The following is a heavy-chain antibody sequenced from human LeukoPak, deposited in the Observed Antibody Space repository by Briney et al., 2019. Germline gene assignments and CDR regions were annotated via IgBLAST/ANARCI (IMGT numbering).Heavy chain of an antibody. J-gene: IGHJ4*02. CDR2: ISYDGSNK. CDR1: GFTFSSYA. V-gene: IGHV3-30*04. CDR3: ARDQDTGSGWYWGGYYFDY. Sequence: GGSLRLSCAASGFTFSSYAMHWVRQAPGKGLEWVAVISYDGSNKYYADSVKGRFTISRDNPKNTLYLQMNSLRAEDTAVYYCARDQDTGSGWYWGGYYFDYWGQGTLVTVSS. D-gene: IGHD6-19*01.